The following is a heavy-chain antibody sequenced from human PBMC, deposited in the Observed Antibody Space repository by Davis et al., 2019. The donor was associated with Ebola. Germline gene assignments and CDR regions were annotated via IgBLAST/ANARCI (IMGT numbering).Heavy chain of an antibody. V-gene: IGHV3-33*03. Sequence: GSLKISCSASGLTFTKYAMHWVRQAPGKGLEWVAVIWSDGTGKYYVDSVKGRFTISRDDSNNTVYLQMNNLRVEDTAVYYCARPSGSFYAGALDYWGQGNLVTVTS. D-gene: IGHD1-26*01. CDR3: ARPSGSFYAGALDY. CDR1: GLTFTKYA. J-gene: IGHJ4*02. CDR2: IWSDGTGK.